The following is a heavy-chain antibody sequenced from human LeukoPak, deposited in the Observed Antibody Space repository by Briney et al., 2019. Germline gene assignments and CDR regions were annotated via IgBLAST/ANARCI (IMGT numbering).Heavy chain of an antibody. CDR3: AKVAVEYYYGSGSFDY. CDR2: IVSSSSYI. Sequence: GGSLRLSCAASGFTLSSSGMNWVRQAPGKGLEWVSSIVSSSSYIYYAESVKGRFTISRDNAKNSLYLQMNSLRAEDTAVYYCAKVAVEYYYGSGSFDYWGQGTLVTVSS. J-gene: IGHJ4*02. D-gene: IGHD3-10*01. CDR1: GFTLSSSG. V-gene: IGHV3-21*01.